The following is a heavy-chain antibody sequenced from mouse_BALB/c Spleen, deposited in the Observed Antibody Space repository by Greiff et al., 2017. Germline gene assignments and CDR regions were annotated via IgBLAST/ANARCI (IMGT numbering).Heavy chain of an antibody. Sequence: EVMLVESGGGLVKPGGSLKLSCAASGFTFSSYAMSWVRQSPEKRLEWVAEISSGGSYTYYPDTVTGRFTISRDNAKNTLYLEMSSLRSEDTAMYYCARGDYDGFAYWGQGTLVTVSA. D-gene: IGHD2-4*01. J-gene: IGHJ3*01. V-gene: IGHV5-9-4*01. CDR2: ISSGGSYT. CDR3: ARGDYDGFAY. CDR1: GFTFSSYA.